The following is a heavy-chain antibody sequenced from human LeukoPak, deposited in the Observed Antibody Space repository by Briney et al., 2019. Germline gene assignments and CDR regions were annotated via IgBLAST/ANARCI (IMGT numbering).Heavy chain of an antibody. CDR2: IKQDGSQK. CDR1: GFTFSNYW. D-gene: IGHD4-17*01. J-gene: IGHJ4*02. Sequence: GGSLRLSCAASGFTFSNYWMTWVRQAPGKGLEWVANIKQDGSQKSYVDSVKGRFTISRDNAKNSLYLQRNSLRAEDTAVYYCARDIDNYGDYIPYWGQGTLVTVSS. V-gene: IGHV3-7*01. CDR3: ARDIDNYGDYIPY.